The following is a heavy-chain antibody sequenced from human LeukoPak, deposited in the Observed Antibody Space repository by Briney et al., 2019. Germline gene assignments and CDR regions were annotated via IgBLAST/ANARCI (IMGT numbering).Heavy chain of an antibody. CDR1: GFTFSSYG. CDR3: AKDRDSSGWYEDYYYYGMDV. CDR2: ISYDGSNK. Sequence: GRSLRLSCAASGFTFSSYGMHWVRQAPGKGLEWVAVISYDGSNKYYADSVKGRFTISRDNSKNTLYLQVNSLRAEDTAVYYCAKDRDSSGWYEDYYYYGMDVWGKGTTVTVSS. D-gene: IGHD6-19*01. V-gene: IGHV3-30*18. J-gene: IGHJ6*04.